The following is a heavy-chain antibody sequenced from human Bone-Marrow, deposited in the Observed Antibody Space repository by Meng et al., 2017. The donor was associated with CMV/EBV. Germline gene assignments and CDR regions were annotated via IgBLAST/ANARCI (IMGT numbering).Heavy chain of an antibody. V-gene: IGHV3-64*02. J-gene: IGHJ6*02. CDR3: ARDLRIQLWFGYYYGMDV. CDR1: GFTFSSYA. D-gene: IGHD5-18*01. CDR2: ISSNGGST. Sequence: GESLKISCAASGFTFSSYAMHWVRQAPGKGLEYVSAISSNGGSTYYADSVKGRFTISRDNSKNTLYLQMGSLRAEDMAVYYCARDLRIQLWFGYYYGMDVWGQGTTVTVSS.